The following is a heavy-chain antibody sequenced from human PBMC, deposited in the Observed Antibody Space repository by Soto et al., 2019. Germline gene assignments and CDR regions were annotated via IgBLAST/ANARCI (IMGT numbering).Heavy chain of an antibody. CDR1: GGSISSSSYY. CDR3: ARHKPGGYSYGTLDY. V-gene: IGHV4-39*01. D-gene: IGHD5-18*01. CDR2: IYYSGST. J-gene: IGHJ4*02. Sequence: PSDTLSLTCTVSGGSISSSSYYGGWIRQPPGKGLEWIGSIYYSGSTYYNPSLKSRVTISVDTSKNQFSLKLSSVTAADTAVYYCARHKPGGYSYGTLDYWGQGTLVTVSS.